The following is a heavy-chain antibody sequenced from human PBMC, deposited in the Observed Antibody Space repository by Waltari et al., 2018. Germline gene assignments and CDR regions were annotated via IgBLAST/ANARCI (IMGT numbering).Heavy chain of an antibody. CDR3: ARDRGPGEYYYGMDV. Sequence: QVQLQESGPGLVKSSQTLSLTCTVSGGPIRSGDHYWNWIRQSPGKGLEWIGYVYYTGSTYYTPSLKSRLNISVDTSKSQFTLSLYSVTAANTAVYYCARDRGPGEYYYGMDVWGQGTTVIVSS. D-gene: IGHD2-15*01. V-gene: IGHV4-30-4*01. J-gene: IGHJ6*02. CDR1: GGPIRSGDHY. CDR2: VYYTGST.